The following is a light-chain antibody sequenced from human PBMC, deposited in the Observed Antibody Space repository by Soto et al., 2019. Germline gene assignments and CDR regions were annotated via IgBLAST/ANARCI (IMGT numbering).Light chain of an antibody. CDR1: QSVSSN. Sequence: EILMTPSQATLSVSPGYISPLSCRASQSVSSNLAWYQQKPGQAPRLLIYGASTRATGIPARFSGSGSGTEFTLTISSLQSEDFAVYYCQQSHNSFTFGKGTRLEIK. J-gene: IGKJ5*01. CDR2: GAS. V-gene: IGKV3-15*01. CDR3: QQSHNSFT.